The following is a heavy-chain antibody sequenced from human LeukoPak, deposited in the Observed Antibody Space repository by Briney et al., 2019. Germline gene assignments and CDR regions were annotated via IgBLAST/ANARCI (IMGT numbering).Heavy chain of an antibody. V-gene: IGHV4-59*01. D-gene: IGHD2-15*01. CDR3: ARNAAFCLDY. J-gene: IGHJ4*02. CDR1: GGSISSYY. Sequence: PSETLSLTCTVSGGSISSYYWSWLRQPPGKGLEWIGYIYYTGSTYYNPSLKSRVTISVDTSKNQFSLKLNSVTAADTAVYYCARNAAFCLDYWGQGTLVTVSS. CDR2: IYYTGST.